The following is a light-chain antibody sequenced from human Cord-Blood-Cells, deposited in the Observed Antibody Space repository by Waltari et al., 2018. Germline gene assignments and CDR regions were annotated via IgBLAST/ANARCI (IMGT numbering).Light chain of an antibody. CDR1: QSVLYSSNNKNY. V-gene: IGKV4-1*01. J-gene: IGKJ4*01. Sequence: DIVMTQSPDSLAVSLGARATINCTSSQSVLYSSNNKNYLAGYQQTQGQPPKMLIYWAYTRESGVPDRFSGSGSGTDFTLTISSLQAVYGAVYYWQQYYSTPLTFGGGTKVEIK. CDR3: QQYYSTPLT. CDR2: WAY.